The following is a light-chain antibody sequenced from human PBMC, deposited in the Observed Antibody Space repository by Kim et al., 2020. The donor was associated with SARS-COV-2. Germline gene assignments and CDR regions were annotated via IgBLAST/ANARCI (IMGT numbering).Light chain of an antibody. J-gene: IGKJ2*01. Sequence: SGSEGDRVTITCRASQGIGSFLSWYQQKPGKAPNLLIYFASTLQSGVPSRFSGSGSGTEFTLTISSLQTEDFATYYCQQLDTYPLNFGQGTKLEI. CDR1: QGIGSF. V-gene: IGKV1-9*01. CDR2: FAS. CDR3: QQLDTYPLN.